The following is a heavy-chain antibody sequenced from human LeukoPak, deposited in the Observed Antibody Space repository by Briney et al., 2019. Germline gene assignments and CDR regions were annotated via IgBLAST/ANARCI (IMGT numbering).Heavy chain of an antibody. D-gene: IGHD5-18*01. V-gene: IGHV3-74*01. CDR3: ARVVDTHFDY. J-gene: IGHJ4*02. CDR2: IKSDGSTT. Sequence: GGSLRLSCAAFGFTFSSDWMHWVRQAPGKWLVWVSRIKSDGSTTTYADSVKGRFTISRDNAKNTLYLQMNSLRAEDTAVYYCARVVDTHFDYWGQGTLVTVSS. CDR1: GFTFSSDW.